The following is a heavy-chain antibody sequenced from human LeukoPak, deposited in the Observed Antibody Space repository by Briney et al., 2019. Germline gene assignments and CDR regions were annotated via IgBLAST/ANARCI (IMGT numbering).Heavy chain of an antibody. J-gene: IGHJ5*02. CDR1: GGTFISYA. V-gene: IGHV1-69*13. CDR3: ARDRGYYYDSSGYYPYNWFDP. Sequence: SLKVSCKASGGTFISYAISWVRQAPGQGLEWMGGIIPIFGTANYAQKFQGRVTITADESTSTAYMELSSLRSEDTAVYYCARDRGYYYDSSGYYPYNWFDPWGQGTLVTVSS. D-gene: IGHD3-22*01. CDR2: IIPIFGTA.